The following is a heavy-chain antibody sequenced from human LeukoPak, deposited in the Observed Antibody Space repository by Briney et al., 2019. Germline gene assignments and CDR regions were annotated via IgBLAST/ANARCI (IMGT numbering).Heavy chain of an antibody. CDR1: GFTFSSYG. J-gene: IGHJ1*01. V-gene: IGHV3-30*02. CDR3: AKVSVVPAARAEYFQH. D-gene: IGHD2-2*01. Sequence: GGSLRLSCAASGFTFSSYGMHWVRQAPGKGLEWVAFIRYDGSNKYYADSVKGRFTISRDNSKNTVYLQMNSLRAEDTAVYYCAKVSVVPAARAEYFQHWGQGTLVIVSS. CDR2: IRYDGSNK.